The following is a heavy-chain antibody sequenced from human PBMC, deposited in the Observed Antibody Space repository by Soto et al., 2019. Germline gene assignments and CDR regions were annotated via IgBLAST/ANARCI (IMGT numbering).Heavy chain of an antibody. V-gene: IGHV1-2*04. CDR3: ARGPITIFYGMDV. CDR2: INPNSGGT. Sequence: ASVKVSCKASGYTFTGYYMHWVRQAPGQGLEWMGWINPNSGGTNYAQKFQGWVTMTRDTSISTAYMELSRLRSDDTAVYYCARGPITIFYGMDVWGQGTTLTVSS. D-gene: IGHD3-9*01. CDR1: GYTFTGYY. J-gene: IGHJ6*02.